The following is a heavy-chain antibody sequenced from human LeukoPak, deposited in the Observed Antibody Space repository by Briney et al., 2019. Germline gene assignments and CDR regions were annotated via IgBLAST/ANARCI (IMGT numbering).Heavy chain of an antibody. Sequence: SETLSLTCTVSGGSISSYYWSWIRQPPGKGLEWIGYIYYSGSTNYNPSLKSRVTISVDTSKNQFSLKLSSVTAADTAVYYCARVVDSYGFNYFDYWGQGTLVTVSS. CDR1: GGSISSYY. CDR2: IYYSGST. D-gene: IGHD5-18*01. CDR3: ARVVDSYGFNYFDY. V-gene: IGHV4-59*01. J-gene: IGHJ4*02.